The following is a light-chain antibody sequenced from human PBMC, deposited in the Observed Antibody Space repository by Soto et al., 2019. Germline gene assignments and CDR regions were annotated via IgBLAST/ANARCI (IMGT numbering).Light chain of an antibody. CDR2: EVN. V-gene: IGLV2-23*02. Sequence: QSALTQPASVSGSAGKSITISCTGTSNDVGGYNLVSWFQQHPGKAPKLLISEVNKRPSGVSDRFSGSKSANTASLTISGLQAEDEADYYCCSHVGGSSPQWVFSGGTKLTVL. CDR3: CSHVGGSSPQWV. J-gene: IGLJ3*02. CDR1: SNDVGGYNL.